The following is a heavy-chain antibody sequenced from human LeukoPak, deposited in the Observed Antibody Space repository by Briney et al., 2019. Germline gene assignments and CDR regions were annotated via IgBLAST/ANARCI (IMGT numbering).Heavy chain of an antibody. Sequence: PSETLSLTCTVSGGSITSSNYYWGWIRQPPGKGLEWIGSIYHSGSTFYNPSLKSRVTLSVDTSKNQFYLNLTSVTAADTALYYCARPDYSSSFSWFDPWGQGTLVTVSS. D-gene: IGHD6-6*01. J-gene: IGHJ5*02. V-gene: IGHV4-39*01. CDR1: GGSITSSNYY. CDR2: IYHSGST. CDR3: ARPDYSSSFSWFDP.